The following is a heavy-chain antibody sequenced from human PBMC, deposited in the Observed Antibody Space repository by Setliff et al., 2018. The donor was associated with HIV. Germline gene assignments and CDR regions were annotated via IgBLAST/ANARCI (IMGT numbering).Heavy chain of an antibody. CDR3: ARRGYCSSTTCYYDY. V-gene: IGHV3-30*02. CDR2: IRNDASNT. D-gene: IGHD2-2*01. Sequence: GGSLRLSCAASGFTFSNYGMHWVRQAPGKGLEWVTFIRNDASNTYYADSVKGRFTISRDSSKNTLYLQMDSLRAEDMAVYYCARRGYCSSTTCYYDYWGQGTLVTVSS. J-gene: IGHJ4*02. CDR1: GFTFSNYG.